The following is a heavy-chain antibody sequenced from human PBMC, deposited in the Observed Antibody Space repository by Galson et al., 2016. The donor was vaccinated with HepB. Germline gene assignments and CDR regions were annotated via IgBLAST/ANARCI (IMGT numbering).Heavy chain of an antibody. Sequence: SETLSLTCSVSDVSISSRSYYWGWIRQSPGKGLEWIGTISYSATTQYKPSLRSRVTLSVDTSKNEFSLTLTSVTAADIGIYYCVRVVVPAARPNFDYWGPGTLSPSPQ. CDR2: ISYSATT. D-gene: IGHD2-15*01. CDR3: VRVVVPAARPNFDY. J-gene: IGHJ4*02. CDR1: DVSISSRSYY. V-gene: IGHV4-39*02.